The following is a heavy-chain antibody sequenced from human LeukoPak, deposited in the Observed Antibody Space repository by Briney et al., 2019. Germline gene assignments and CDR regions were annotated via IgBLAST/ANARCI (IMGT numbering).Heavy chain of an antibody. V-gene: IGHV4-34*01. CDR3: AGTRGYSYGRLGY. Sequence: SETLSLTCAVYGGSFSGYYWSWIRQPPGKGLEWIGEINHSGSTNYNPSLKSRVTISVDPSKTQFSLKLSSVTAADTAVYYCAGTRGYSYGRLGYWGQGTLVTVSS. CDR2: INHSGST. J-gene: IGHJ4*02. D-gene: IGHD5-18*01. CDR1: GGSFSGYY.